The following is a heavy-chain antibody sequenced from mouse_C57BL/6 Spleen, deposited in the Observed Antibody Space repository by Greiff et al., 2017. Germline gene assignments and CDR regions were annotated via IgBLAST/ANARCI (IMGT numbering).Heavy chain of an antibody. V-gene: IGHV5-17*01. J-gene: IGHJ4*01. CDR3: ARSYGTYAMDY. CDR1: GFTFSDYG. Sequence: EVKLMESGGGLVKPGGSLKLSCAASGFTFSDYGMHWVRQAPEKGLEWVAYISSGRSTIYYADTVKGRFTISRDNAKNTLFLQMTSLRSEDTAMYYCARSYGTYAMDYWGQGTSVTVSS. D-gene: IGHD2-1*01. CDR2: ISSGRSTI.